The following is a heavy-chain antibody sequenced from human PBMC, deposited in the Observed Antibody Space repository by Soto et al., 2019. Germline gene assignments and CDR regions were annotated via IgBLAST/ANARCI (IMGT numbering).Heavy chain of an antibody. D-gene: IGHD2-21*02. CDR1: GDTFTDYY. V-gene: IGHV1-46*01. J-gene: IGHJ4*02. Sequence: QVQLVQSGAEVKKPGASVKVSCKASGDTFTDYYIHWVRQAPGQGLEWMGTVNPSGGHTTYAQHFLGRMTMPRETSTTTRYMELTSLTSGDTAVYYCARGGHVVVVTAALDYWGQGTLVTVSS. CDR2: VNPSGGHT. CDR3: ARGGHVVVVTAALDY.